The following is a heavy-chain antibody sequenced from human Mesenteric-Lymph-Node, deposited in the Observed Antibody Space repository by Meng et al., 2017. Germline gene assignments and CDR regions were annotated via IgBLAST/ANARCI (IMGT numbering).Heavy chain of an antibody. CDR1: GYTFTDYA. Sequence: GESLKISCAASGYTFTDYAMNWVRQAPGQGLEWMGWINPNSGGTNYAQKFQGRVTMTRDTSISTAYMELSRLRSDDTAVYYCARDPPPFSGSPFYFDYWGQGTLVTVSS. D-gene: IGHD3-22*01. V-gene: IGHV1-2*02. J-gene: IGHJ4*02. CDR2: INPNSGGT. CDR3: ARDPPPFSGSPFYFDY.